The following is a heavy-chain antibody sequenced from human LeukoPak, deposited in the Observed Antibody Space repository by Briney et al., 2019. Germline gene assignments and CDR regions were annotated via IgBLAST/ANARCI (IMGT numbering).Heavy chain of an antibody. D-gene: IGHD2-2*01. J-gene: IGHJ4*02. CDR1: GYTFTGYY. CDR2: INPNSGGT. V-gene: IGHV1-2*04. Sequence: ASVKVSCKASGYTFTGYYMHWVRQAPGQGLEWMGWINPNSGGTNYAQKFQGWVTMTRDTPISTAYMELSRLRSDDTAVYYCARARQSSSSTSPGGYWGQGTLVTVSS. CDR3: ARARQSSSSTSPGGY.